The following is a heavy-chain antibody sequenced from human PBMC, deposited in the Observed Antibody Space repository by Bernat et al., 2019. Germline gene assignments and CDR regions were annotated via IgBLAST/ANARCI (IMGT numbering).Heavy chain of an antibody. CDR2: IYYSGRT. Sequence: QVQLQESGPGLVKPSETLSLTCTVSGGSINNYYWSWIRQPPGKGLEWIGYIYYSGRTHYNPSLKSRVTISVDTSKNQFSLNLSSVTAADTAIYYCARQKKGALADTYCFDYWGQGALVTVSS. J-gene: IGHJ4*02. CDR1: GGSINNYY. V-gene: IGHV4-59*01. D-gene: IGHD6-19*01. CDR3: ARQKKGALADTYCFDY.